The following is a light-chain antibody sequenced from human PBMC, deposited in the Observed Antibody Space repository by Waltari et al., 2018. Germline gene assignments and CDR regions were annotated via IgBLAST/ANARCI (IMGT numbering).Light chain of an antibody. V-gene: IGKV4-1*01. CDR2: WAS. J-gene: IGKJ4*01. CDR1: QNVLFTSNDKNY. CDR3: QQYYNPPLT. Sequence: DIVMTQSPDSLAVSLGERATINCKSSQNVLFTSNDKNYLAWYQQKAGQPPKLLIYWASTRKSGVPDRFSGSGSGTDFTLTISSLQAEDVAVYYCQQYYNPPLTFGGGTKVESK.